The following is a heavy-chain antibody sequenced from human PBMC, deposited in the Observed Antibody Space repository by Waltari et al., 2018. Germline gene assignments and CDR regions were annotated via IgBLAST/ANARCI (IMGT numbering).Heavy chain of an antibody. D-gene: IGHD5-12*01. Sequence: GPGLVKPSETLSLTCAVSGYSISSGYYWGWIRQPPGKGLEWIGSIYHSGSTYYNPSLKSRVTISVDTSKNQFSLKLSSVTAADTAVYYCARLIGSGYDHDYWGQGTLVTVSS. CDR2: IYHSGST. CDR3: ARLIGSGYDHDY. V-gene: IGHV4-38-2*01. J-gene: IGHJ4*02. CDR1: GYSISSGYY.